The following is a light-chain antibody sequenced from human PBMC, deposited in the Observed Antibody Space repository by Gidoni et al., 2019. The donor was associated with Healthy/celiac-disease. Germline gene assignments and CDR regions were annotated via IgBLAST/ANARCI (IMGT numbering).Light chain of an antibody. CDR1: QSIISY. CDR2: AVS. J-gene: IGKJ2*02. CDR3: QQSYSTPRT. Sequence: IQMTQSQSSLSASVGDRVTITCRASQSIISYLNWYQQKPGKAPKLLIYAVSSFQSGVPSRFSVSGSGTDFTLTISSLQPEDFATYYCQQSYSTPRTFGQGTKLEIK. V-gene: IGKV1-39*01.